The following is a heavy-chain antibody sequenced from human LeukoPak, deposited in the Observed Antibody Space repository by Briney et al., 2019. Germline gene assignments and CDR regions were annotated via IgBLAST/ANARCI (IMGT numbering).Heavy chain of an antibody. V-gene: IGHV1-69*13. Sequence: SVTVSCTASGGTFSSYAISWVRQAPGQGLEWMGGIIPIFGTANYAQKFQGRVTITADESTSTAYMELSSLRSEDTAVYYCARDGAGYYFDYWGQGTLVTVSS. CDR1: GGTFSSYA. J-gene: IGHJ4*02. CDR2: IIPIFGTA. CDR3: ARDGAGYYFDY. D-gene: IGHD1-26*01.